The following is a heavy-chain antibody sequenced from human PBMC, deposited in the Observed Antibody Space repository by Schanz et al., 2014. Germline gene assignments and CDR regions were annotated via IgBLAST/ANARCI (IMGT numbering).Heavy chain of an antibody. D-gene: IGHD5-12*01. J-gene: IGHJ4*02. Sequence: PGGSLRLSCAASGFVFGDYYMTWIRQAPGKGLEWLSYISDSGTYTNYADSVKGRFTISRDNSKNTLYLQLNSLRAEDTAVYYCARDFHGYGPHLDYWGQGAPVTVSS. V-gene: IGHV3-11*06. CDR1: GFVFGDYY. CDR2: ISDSGTYT. CDR3: ARDFHGYGPHLDY.